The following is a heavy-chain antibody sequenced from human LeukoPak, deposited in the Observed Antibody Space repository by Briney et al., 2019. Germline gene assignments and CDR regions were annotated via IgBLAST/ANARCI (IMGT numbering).Heavy chain of an antibody. CDR1: GFTFRTYT. V-gene: IGHV3-21*06. CDR3: ARFLATRDYYYMDV. CDR2: ISGSSHFI. D-gene: IGHD2/OR15-2a*01. J-gene: IGHJ6*03. Sequence: GGSLRLSCAASGFTFRTYTINWVRQAPGKGLEWVSSISGSSHFIYYADSVKGRFTISRDNAKNSVYLQLSSLRVEDTAVYYCARFLATRDYYYMDVWGTGTSVTVSS.